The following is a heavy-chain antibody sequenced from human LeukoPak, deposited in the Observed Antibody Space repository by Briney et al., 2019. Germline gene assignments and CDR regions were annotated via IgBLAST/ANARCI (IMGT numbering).Heavy chain of an antibody. J-gene: IGHJ4*02. V-gene: IGHV4-39*07. CDR1: GGSISSSSYY. D-gene: IGHD3-3*01. Sequence: SETLSLTCTVSGGSISSSSYYWGWIRQPPGKGLEWIGSIYYSGSTYYNPSPKSRVTISVDTSKNQFSLKLSSVTAADTAVYFCARGLSRITIFGVIIRAKYYFDYWGQGTLVTVSS. CDR3: ARGLSRITIFGVIIRAKYYFDY. CDR2: IYYSGST.